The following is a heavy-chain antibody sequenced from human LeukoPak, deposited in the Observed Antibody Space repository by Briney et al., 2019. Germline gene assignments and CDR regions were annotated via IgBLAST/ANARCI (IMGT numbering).Heavy chain of an antibody. CDR1: GGSISSSSYY. J-gene: IGHJ4*02. D-gene: IGHD6-13*01. CDR3: ARHSSHLLTAAGTAYFDY. CDR2: IYYSGST. V-gene: IGHV4-39*01. Sequence: SSETLSLTCTVSGGSISSSSYYWGWIRQPPGKGLEWIGSIYYSGSTYYNPSLKSRVTISVDTSKNQFSLKLSSVTAADTAVYYCARHSSHLLTAAGTAYFDYWGQGTLVTVSS.